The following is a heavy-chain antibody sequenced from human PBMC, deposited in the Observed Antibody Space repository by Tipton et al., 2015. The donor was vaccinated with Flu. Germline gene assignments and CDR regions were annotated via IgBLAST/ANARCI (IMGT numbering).Heavy chain of an antibody. CDR1: GYSIRSSNYY. J-gene: IGHJ5*02. V-gene: IGHV4-38-2*01. CDR3: ARRDYSNYVSEPKNWFAP. CDR2: IFHSGNT. Sequence: LRLSCAVSGYSIRSSNYYWGWIRKPPGKGLEWIGNIFHSGNTYHNPSLKSRVTISVDTSKNQFSLKLSSVTAADTAVYYCARRDYSNYVSEPKNWFAPWGQGAFVTVSS. D-gene: IGHD4-11*01.